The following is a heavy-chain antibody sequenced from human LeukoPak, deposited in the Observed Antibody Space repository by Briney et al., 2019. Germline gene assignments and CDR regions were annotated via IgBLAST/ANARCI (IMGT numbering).Heavy chain of an antibody. CDR1: GFPFSSYW. Sequence: GGSLRLSCVASGFPFSSYWMTWVRQAPGKGLEWVGRIKSKTDGGTADYAAPVKGRFTISRDDSKNTLYLQMNSLKTEDTAVYYCTVPDYYNSSGSDYWGQGTLVTVSS. D-gene: IGHD3-22*01. J-gene: IGHJ4*02. CDR2: IKSKTDGGTA. CDR3: TVPDYYNSSGSDY. V-gene: IGHV3-15*01.